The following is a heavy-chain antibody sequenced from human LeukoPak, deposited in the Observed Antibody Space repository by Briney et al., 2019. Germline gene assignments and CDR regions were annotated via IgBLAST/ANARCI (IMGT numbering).Heavy chain of an antibody. Sequence: SETLSLTCAVSGYSISNGYYWGWIRQPPGKGLEWIGSIYHSESTSYYPSLKSRVSISVDTSKNHFPLKVSSVTAADAAVYFCARGTNDYTFDYWGQGTLVTVSS. D-gene: IGHD4-11*01. J-gene: IGHJ4*02. CDR1: GYSISNGYY. CDR3: ARGTNDYTFDY. V-gene: IGHV4-38-2*01. CDR2: IYHSEST.